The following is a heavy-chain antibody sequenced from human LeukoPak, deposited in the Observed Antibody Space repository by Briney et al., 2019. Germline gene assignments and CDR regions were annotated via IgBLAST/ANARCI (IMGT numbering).Heavy chain of an antibody. D-gene: IGHD3-22*01. J-gene: IGHJ4*02. V-gene: IGHV4-59*01. CDR1: GGPISSYY. Sequence: SETLSLTCTVSGGPISSYYWNWIRQPPGKGLEWIGYIHYSGSTDYNPSLKSRITISVDTSKNQFSLNLSSVTAADTAVYYCARDRGGYYDSSGFDYWGQGTLVTVSS. CDR3: ARDRGGYYDSSGFDY. CDR2: IHYSGST.